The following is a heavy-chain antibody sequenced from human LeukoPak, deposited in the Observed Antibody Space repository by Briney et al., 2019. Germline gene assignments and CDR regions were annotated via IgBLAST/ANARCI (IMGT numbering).Heavy chain of an antibody. V-gene: IGHV4-4*07. Sequence: SETLSLTCTVSGGSISSYYWSWIRQPAGKGLEWIGRIYTSGSTNYNPSLKSRVTMSVDTSKNQFSLKLSSMTAADTAVYYCARGGLMVYAVRVQNDVFDIWGQGTMVTVSS. CDR3: ARGGLMVYAVRVQNDVFDI. CDR2: IYTSGST. D-gene: IGHD2-8*01. CDR1: GGSISSYY. J-gene: IGHJ3*02.